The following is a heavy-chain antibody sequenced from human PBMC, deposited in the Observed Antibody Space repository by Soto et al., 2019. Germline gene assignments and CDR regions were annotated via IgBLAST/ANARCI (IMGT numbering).Heavy chain of an antibody. Sequence: GESLKISCKGSGYSFTSYWIGWVRQMPGKGLEWMGITLPGDSNTRYSPSFQGQVTISADKSINTAYLQWSSVKASDTATYYCAICERWRGDFWGQGT. CDR3: AICERWRGDF. J-gene: IGHJ4*02. D-gene: IGHD2-21*01. CDR2: TLPGDSNT. CDR1: GYSFTSYW. V-gene: IGHV5-51*01.